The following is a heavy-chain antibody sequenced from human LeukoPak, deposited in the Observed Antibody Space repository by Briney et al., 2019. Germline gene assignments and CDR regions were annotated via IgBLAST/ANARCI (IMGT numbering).Heavy chain of an antibody. CDR2: ISGSGGST. CDR3: AKVKEDYYDSSGPQDR. Sequence: GGSLRLSCAASGFTFSSYAMSWVRQAPGKGLEWVSAISGSGGSTYYADSVKGRFTISRDNSKNTLYLQMNSLRAEDTAVYYCAKVKEDYYDSSGPQDRWGQGTLVTVSS. CDR1: GFTFSSYA. D-gene: IGHD3-22*01. J-gene: IGHJ4*02. V-gene: IGHV3-23*01.